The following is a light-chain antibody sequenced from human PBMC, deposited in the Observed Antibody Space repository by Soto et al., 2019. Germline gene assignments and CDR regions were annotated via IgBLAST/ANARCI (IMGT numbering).Light chain of an antibody. J-gene: IGKJ4*01. Sequence: EIVLTQSPATLSLSPGERATLSCRASQSVSSYLAWYQQKPGQAPRLLIYDASNRATGIPARFSGSGSGTDFTLTISSLEPEDFAGYHCQHCSNWTFGGGTKVEIK. V-gene: IGKV3-11*01. CDR3: QHCSNWT. CDR1: QSVSSY. CDR2: DAS.